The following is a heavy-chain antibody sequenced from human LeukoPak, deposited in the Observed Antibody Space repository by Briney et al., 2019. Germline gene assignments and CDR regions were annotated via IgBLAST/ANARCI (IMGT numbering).Heavy chain of an antibody. CDR3: ARDYYGDYQQGVY. D-gene: IGHD4-17*01. V-gene: IGHV3-30*14. Sequence: PGGSLRLSCAASGFTFSSYAMHWVRQAPGKGLEWVAVISYDGSNKYYADSVKGRFTISRDNSKNALYLQMNSLRAEDTAVYYCARDYYGDYQQGVYWGQGTLVTVSS. CDR2: ISYDGSNK. CDR1: GFTFSSYA. J-gene: IGHJ4*02.